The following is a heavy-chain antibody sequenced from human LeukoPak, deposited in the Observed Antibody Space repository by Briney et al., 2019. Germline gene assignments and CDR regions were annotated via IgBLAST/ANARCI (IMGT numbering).Heavy chain of an antibody. CDR1: GFTFSNFL. CDR2: ISYDGSDK. J-gene: IGHJ4*02. CDR3: ARGSGRIAAGGSEHY. V-gene: IGHV3-30-3*01. D-gene: IGHD6-13*01. Sequence: GRSLRLSCAASGFTFSNFLMHRVRQAPGKGLEWVAVISYDGSDKNYGDSVKGRFTISRDNSKNTLYLQMDSLRTEDTAVYYCARGSGRIAAGGSEHYWGQGTLVTVSS.